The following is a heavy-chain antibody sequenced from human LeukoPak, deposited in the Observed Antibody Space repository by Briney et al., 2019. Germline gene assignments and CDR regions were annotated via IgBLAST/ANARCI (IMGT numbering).Heavy chain of an antibody. J-gene: IGHJ4*02. V-gene: IGHV3-21*01. D-gene: IGHD1-26*01. CDR2: ISSSSSYI. CDR1: GFTFSSYS. Sequence: GGSLRLSCAASGFTFSSYSMNWVRQAPWKGLEWVSSISSSSSYIYYADSVKGRFTISRDNAKNSLYLQMNSLRAEDTAVYYCARDSSGNSPDYWGQGTLVTVSS. CDR3: ARDSSGNSPDY.